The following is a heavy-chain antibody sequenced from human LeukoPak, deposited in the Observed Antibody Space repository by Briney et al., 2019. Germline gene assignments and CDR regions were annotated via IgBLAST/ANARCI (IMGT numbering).Heavy chain of an antibody. D-gene: IGHD1-14*01. CDR1: GGSISSYY. CDR2: IYTSGST. CDR3: ARDQNPGVYFDY. Sequence: SETLSLTCTVSGGSISSYYWSWIRQPAGKGLEWIGRIYTSGSTNYNPSLKSRVTMSVDTSKNQFSLKLSSATAADTAVYYCARDQNPGVYFDYWGQGTLVTVSS. V-gene: IGHV4-4*07. J-gene: IGHJ4*02.